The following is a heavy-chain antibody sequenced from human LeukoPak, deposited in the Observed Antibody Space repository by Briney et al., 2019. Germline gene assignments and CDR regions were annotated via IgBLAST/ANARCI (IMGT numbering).Heavy chain of an antibody. CDR3: ARSGRGVDSFYFYMDV. J-gene: IGHJ6*03. D-gene: IGHD3-10*01. V-gene: IGHV3-30*07. CDR2: ISYDGSNK. CDR1: GFTFSSYA. Sequence: GGSLRLSCAASGFTFSSYAMHWVRQAPGKGLEWVAVISYDGSNKYYADSVKGRFTISRDNSKNTLYLQMNSLRAEDTAVYYCARSGRGVDSFYFYMDVWGKGTTVTVSS.